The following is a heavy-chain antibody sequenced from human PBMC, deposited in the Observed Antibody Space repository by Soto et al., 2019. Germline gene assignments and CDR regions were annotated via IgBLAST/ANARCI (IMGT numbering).Heavy chain of an antibody. J-gene: IGHJ4*02. D-gene: IGHD1-1*01. CDR2: ISSSSSYI. CDR3: AKSFSLLTRGKRYIDS. V-gene: IGHV3-21*04. CDR1: GFTFSSYS. Sequence: GGSLRLSCAASGFTFSSYSMNWVRQAPGKGLEWVSSISSSSSYIYYADSVKGRFTISRDNSKNTLYLQMNSLSAEDTAIYYCAKSFSLLTRGKRYIDSWGQGALVTVSS.